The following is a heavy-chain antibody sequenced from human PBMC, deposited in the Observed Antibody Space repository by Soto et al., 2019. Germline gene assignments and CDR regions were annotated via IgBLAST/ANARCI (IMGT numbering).Heavy chain of an antibody. CDR2: ISGSGGST. CDR1: GFTFSSYA. CDR3: AKDLRTDRGSSWYYFDY. V-gene: IGHV3-23*01. J-gene: IGHJ4*02. Sequence: GGSLRLSCAASGFTFSSYAMSWVRQAPGKGLEWVSAISGSGGSTYYADSVKGRFTITRDNSKNTLYLQMNSLRAEDTAVYYCAKDLRTDRGSSWYYFDYWGQGTLVTVSS. D-gene: IGHD6-13*01.